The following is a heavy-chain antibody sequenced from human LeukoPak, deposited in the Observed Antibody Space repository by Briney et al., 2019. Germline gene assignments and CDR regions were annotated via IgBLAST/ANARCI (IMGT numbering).Heavy chain of an antibody. V-gene: IGHV3-33*06. J-gene: IGHJ5*02. CDR1: GFTFSSYG. CDR3: AKGPSAEDYGDDNLFDP. Sequence: PGGSLRLSCAASGFTFSSYGMHWVRQAPGKGLEWVAGIWYDGSSKYYADSVKGRFTISRDNSKITLYLQMNSLRAEDTAVYCCAKGPSAEDYGDDNLFDPWGQGTVVSVP. D-gene: IGHD4-17*01. CDR2: IWYDGSSK.